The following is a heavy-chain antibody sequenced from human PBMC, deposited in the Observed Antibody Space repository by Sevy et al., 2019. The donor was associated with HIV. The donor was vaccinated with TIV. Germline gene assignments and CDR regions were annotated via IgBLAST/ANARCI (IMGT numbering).Heavy chain of an antibody. CDR3: ARGASAVTTSAYYFDY. CDR1: GFTFSSYS. D-gene: IGHD4-4*01. J-gene: IGHJ4*02. Sequence: GSLRLSCAASGFTFSSYSMNWVRQAPGKGLEWVSSISSSSSYIYYADSVKGRFTISRDNAKNSLYLQMNSLRAEDTAVYYCARGASAVTTSAYYFDYWGQGTLVTVSS. CDR2: ISSSSSYI. V-gene: IGHV3-21*01.